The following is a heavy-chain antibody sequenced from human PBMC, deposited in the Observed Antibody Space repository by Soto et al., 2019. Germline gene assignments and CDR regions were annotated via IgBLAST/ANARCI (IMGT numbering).Heavy chain of an antibody. CDR3: ARDYYYDSSGYYAGFDY. V-gene: IGHV3-21*01. Sequence: GGSLRLSCASSGFTFSSMNWVRQAPGKGLEWVSSISSSSSYIYYADSVKGRFTISRDNAKNSLYLQMNSLRAEDTAVYYCARDYYYDSSGYYAGFDYGGQGTLVTVSS. CDR1: GFTFSS. J-gene: IGHJ4*02. CDR2: ISSSSSYI. D-gene: IGHD3-22*01.